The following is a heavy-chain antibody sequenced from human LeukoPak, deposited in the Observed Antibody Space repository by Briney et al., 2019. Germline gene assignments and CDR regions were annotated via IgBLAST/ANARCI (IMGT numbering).Heavy chain of an antibody. CDR3: ARDRSGWATADY. CDR1: GGSISSGDYY. CDR2: IYYSGST. D-gene: IGHD6-19*01. Sequence: SQTLSLTCTVSGGSISSGDYYWSWIRQPPGKGLEWIGYIYYSGSTYYNPSLKSRVTISVDTSKNQFSLELSSVTAADTAVYYCARDRSGWATADYWGQGTLVTVSS. V-gene: IGHV4-30-4*01. J-gene: IGHJ4*02.